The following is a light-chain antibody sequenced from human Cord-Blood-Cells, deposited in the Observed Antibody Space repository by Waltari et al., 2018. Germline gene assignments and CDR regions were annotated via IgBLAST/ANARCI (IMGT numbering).Light chain of an antibody. CDR3: QQYYSYPYT. V-gene: IGKV1-8*01. Sequence: ALRMPQSPSSLSESTGDRVTITCRASPGISSYLAWYQQKPGKAPKLLIYAASTLQSGVPSRFSGSGSGTDFTLTISCLQSEDFATYYCQQYYSYPYTFGQGTKLEIK. CDR1: PGISSY. CDR2: AAS. J-gene: IGKJ2*01.